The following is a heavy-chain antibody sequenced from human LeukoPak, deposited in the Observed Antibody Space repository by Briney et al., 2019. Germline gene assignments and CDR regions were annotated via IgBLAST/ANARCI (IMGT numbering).Heavy chain of an antibody. CDR3: AREVNWNFDY. D-gene: IGHD1-1*01. V-gene: IGHV3-21*06. Sequence: GGSLRLSCAASGFTFSSYSMNWVRQAPGKGLEWVSSITRSNYIYYADSVKGRFTISRDNAKNSLYLQMNSLRAEDTAVYYCAREVNWNFDYWGQGTLVTVSS. CDR1: GFTFSSYS. J-gene: IGHJ4*02. CDR2: ITRSNYI.